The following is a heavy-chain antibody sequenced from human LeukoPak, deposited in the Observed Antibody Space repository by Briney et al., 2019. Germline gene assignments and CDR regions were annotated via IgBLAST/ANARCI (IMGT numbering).Heavy chain of an antibody. D-gene: IGHD3-16*01. CDR1: GYTLTDYY. CDR3: ARGRRILGGPENAGDFDF. V-gene: IGHV1-2*02. J-gene: IGHJ4*01. Sequence: ASVKVSCKAPGYTLTDYYLHWVRQAPGHGLKWMGWINPNSGATHYAQSFQARVTMTRDTSIGSGYMELTGLESADTAVYYCARGRRILGGPENAGDFDFWGQGSLVTVSS. CDR2: INPNSGAT.